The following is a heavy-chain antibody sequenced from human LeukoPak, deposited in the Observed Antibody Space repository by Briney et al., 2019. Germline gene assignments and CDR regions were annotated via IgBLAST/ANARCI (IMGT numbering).Heavy chain of an antibody. CDR2: IIPILGIA. CDR3: ARAVAPNWNPDHNWFDP. CDR1: GGTFSSYA. Sequence: SVKVSCKASGGTFSSYAISWVRQAPGQGLEWMGRIIPILGIANYAQKFQGRGTITADKSTSTAYMELSSLRSGDTAVYYCARAVAPNWNPDHNWFDPWGQGTLVTVSS. J-gene: IGHJ5*02. D-gene: IGHD1-1*01. V-gene: IGHV1-69*04.